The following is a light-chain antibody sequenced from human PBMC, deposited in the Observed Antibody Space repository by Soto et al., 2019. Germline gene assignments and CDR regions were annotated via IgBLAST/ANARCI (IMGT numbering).Light chain of an antibody. CDR2: TES. Sequence: IQMTQSASSVSASVGARVTIICRPTKGVSTWLAWHHKKKGQDPNLLIYTESSLQSGVRSRFSGSGSGTDFTLTIQGPQAEDFVTYYCQEASSSKITFGQGTRLEIK. J-gene: IGKJ5*01. CDR3: QEASSSKIT. V-gene: IGKV1-12*01. CDR1: KGVSTW.